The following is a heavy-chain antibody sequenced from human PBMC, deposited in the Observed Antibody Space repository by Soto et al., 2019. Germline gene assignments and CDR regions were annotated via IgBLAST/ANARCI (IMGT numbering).Heavy chain of an antibody. Sequence: ASVKGSCKASGYTLTSYGIGWVRQAPGQGLEWMGWISAYNGNTNYAQKLRGRVTMTTDTSTSTAYMELRSLRSDDTAVYYCARGASRAARWVYWGQGTLVTVSS. CDR2: ISAYNGNT. J-gene: IGHJ4*02. D-gene: IGHD6-6*01. CDR1: GYTLTSYG. V-gene: IGHV1-18*01. CDR3: ARGASRAARWVY.